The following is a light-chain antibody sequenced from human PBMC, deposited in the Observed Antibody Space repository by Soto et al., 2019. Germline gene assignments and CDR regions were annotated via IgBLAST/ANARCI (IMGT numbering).Light chain of an antibody. CDR1: QGISNY. J-gene: IGKJ5*01. CDR2: VAS. Sequence: DIQMTQSPSSLSASVGDRVTITCRASQGISNYLALYQQKPGQVPKLLIYVASTLQSGVPSRFSGRGSGTDFSLSISSLQPEDVATYYCQNYNSAPITFGQGTRLEIK. V-gene: IGKV1-27*01. CDR3: QNYNSAPIT.